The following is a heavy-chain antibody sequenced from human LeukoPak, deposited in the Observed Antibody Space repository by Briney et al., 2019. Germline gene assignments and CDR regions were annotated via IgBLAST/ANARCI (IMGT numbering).Heavy chain of an antibody. CDR3: AAPYSGSYGDAFDI. CDR2: ISWNSGSI. CDR1: GFTFSSYA. V-gene: IGHV3-9*01. D-gene: IGHD1-26*01. Sequence: GGSLRLSCAASGFTFSSYAMSWVRQAPGKGLEWVSGISWNSGSIGYADSVKGRFTISRDNAKNSLYLQMNSLRAEDTALYYCAAPYSGSYGDAFDIWGQGTMVTVSS. J-gene: IGHJ3*02.